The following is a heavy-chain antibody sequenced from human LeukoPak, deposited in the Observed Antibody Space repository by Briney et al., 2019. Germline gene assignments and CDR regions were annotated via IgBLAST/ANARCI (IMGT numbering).Heavy chain of an antibody. CDR2: INHSGST. J-gene: IGHJ4*02. V-gene: IGHV4-34*01. CDR3: ARRRGYYYDSSGYAYDY. D-gene: IGHD3-22*01. Sequence: SETLSLTCAVYGGSFSGYYWSWIRQPPGKGLEWIGEINHSGSTNYNPSLKSRVTISVDTSKNQFSLRLSSVTAADTAVYYCARRRGYYYDSSGYAYDYWGQGTLVTVSS. CDR1: GGSFSGYY.